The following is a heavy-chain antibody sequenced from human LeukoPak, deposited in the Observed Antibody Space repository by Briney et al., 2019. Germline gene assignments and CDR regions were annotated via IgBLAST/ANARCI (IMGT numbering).Heavy chain of an antibody. D-gene: IGHD5-12*01. V-gene: IGHV4-39*07. CDR2: MYYTGTT. CDR1: GGSIRSLGYS. CDR3: ARSVSAYAGRGWFDA. J-gene: IGHJ5*02. Sequence: PSETLSLTCSVSGGSIRSLGYSWGWIRQPPGKGLEWITSMYYTGTTYYNPSLKSRVTMSVDTSKNQFSLNPTSVTAADTAVFYCARSVSAYAGRGWFDAWGQGTLVTVSS.